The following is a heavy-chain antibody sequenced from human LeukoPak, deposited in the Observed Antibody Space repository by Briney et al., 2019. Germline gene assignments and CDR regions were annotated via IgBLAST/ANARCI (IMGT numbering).Heavy chain of an antibody. CDR3: AKDRSSSFSGFLEY. V-gene: IGHV3-23*01. CDR1: GFTFSSYA. CDR2: MSDSGRST. J-gene: IGHJ4*02. D-gene: IGHD6-6*01. Sequence: PGGSLRLSCAASGFTFSSYAMNWVRQAPGKGLEWGSAMSDSGRSTYYADSVKGRFTIARDDCKNNLYLQMNSLRAEDTAVYYCAKDRSSSFSGFLEYWGQGPLVTVSS.